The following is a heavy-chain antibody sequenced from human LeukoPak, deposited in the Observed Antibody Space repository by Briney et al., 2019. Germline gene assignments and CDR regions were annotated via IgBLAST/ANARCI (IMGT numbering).Heavy chain of an antibody. Sequence: SGTLSLTRAVSGGSISSSNWWSWVRQPPGKGLEWIGEIYHSGSTNYNPSLKSRVTISVDKSKNQFSLKLSSVTAADTAVYYCASNSEGGIAVAGTQIDYWGQGTLVTVSS. CDR3: ASNSEGGIAVAGTQIDY. J-gene: IGHJ4*02. CDR1: GGSISSSNW. V-gene: IGHV4-4*02. CDR2: IYHSGST. D-gene: IGHD6-19*01.